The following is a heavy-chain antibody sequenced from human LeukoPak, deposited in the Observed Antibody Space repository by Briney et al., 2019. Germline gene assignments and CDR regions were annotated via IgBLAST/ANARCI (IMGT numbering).Heavy chain of an antibody. V-gene: IGHV3-74*01. D-gene: IGHD1-26*01. CDR3: TSGSYLRFFDY. J-gene: IGHJ4*02. CDR2: INSDASTI. Sequence: PGGSLRLSCAASGLTFSSDWMHWVRQVPGKGLVWVSRINSDASTINYADSVKGRFTISRDNSKNTLYLQMNSLRAEDTAVYYCTSGSYLRFFDYWGQGTLVTVSS. CDR1: GLTFSSDW.